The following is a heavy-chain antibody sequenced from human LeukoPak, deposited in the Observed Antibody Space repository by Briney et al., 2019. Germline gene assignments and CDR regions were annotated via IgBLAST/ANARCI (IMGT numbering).Heavy chain of an antibody. CDR2: LYSGGGT. V-gene: IGHV3-66*01. CDR3: ARDNSYDYGDFGAIAY. Sequence: GGSLRLSCAASGFTFSSYSMNWVRQAPGKGLEWVSVLYSGGGTYHADSVKGRFTISSDNSKNTLYLQMNSLRAEDTAVYYCARDNSYDYGDFGAIAYWGQGTLVTVSS. J-gene: IGHJ4*02. CDR1: GFTFSSYS. D-gene: IGHD4-17*01.